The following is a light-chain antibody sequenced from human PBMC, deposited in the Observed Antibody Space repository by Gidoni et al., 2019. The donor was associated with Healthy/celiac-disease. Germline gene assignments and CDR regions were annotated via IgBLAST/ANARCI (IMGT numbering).Light chain of an antibody. CDR2: DAS. CDR1: KSVSSY. CDR3: QQRSNWPLT. J-gene: IGKJ4*02. V-gene: IGKV3-11*01. Sequence: ELVLTQSPATLSLSPRESATLSCRASKSVSSYLAWYQQKPGQAPRLLIYDASNRATGIPARFSGSGSGTDFTLTISSLEPEDFAVYYCQQRSNWPLTFGGGTKVEIK.